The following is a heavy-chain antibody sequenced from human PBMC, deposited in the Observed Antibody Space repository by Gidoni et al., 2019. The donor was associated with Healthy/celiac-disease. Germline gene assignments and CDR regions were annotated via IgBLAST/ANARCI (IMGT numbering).Heavy chain of an antibody. CDR1: GFSPSTSGVG. Sequence: QITLKESGPTLVKPTQTRTPTCTFAGFSPSTSGVGVGWIRQPPGKALEWLALIYWNDDTRYSPSLKSRLTITKDTSKNQVVLTLTNMDPVDTATYYCAHSLEMATTLDYWGQGTLVTVSS. CDR2: IYWNDDT. CDR3: AHSLEMATTLDY. J-gene: IGHJ4*02. D-gene: IGHD5-12*01. V-gene: IGHV2-5*01.